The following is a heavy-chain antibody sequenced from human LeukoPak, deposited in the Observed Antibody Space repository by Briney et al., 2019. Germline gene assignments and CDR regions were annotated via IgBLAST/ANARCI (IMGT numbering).Heavy chain of an antibody. Sequence: GGSLRLSCAASGFTFSSYAMSWVRQAPGKGLEWVSAISGSGGSTYYADSVKGRFTISGDNSKNTLYLQMNSLRAEDTAIYYCAKDPEGGYSGYFDYWGQGTLVTVSS. D-gene: IGHD5-12*01. CDR2: ISGSGGST. V-gene: IGHV3-23*01. CDR3: AKDPEGGYSGYFDY. J-gene: IGHJ4*02. CDR1: GFTFSSYA.